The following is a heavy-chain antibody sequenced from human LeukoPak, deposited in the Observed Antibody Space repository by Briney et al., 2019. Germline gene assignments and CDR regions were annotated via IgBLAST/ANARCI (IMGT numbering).Heavy chain of an antibody. J-gene: IGHJ6*02. CDR1: GYTFLSYG. CDR3: ARGDTLIRGVNYGLDV. CDR2: ISSNNGNT. Sequence: ASVKVSCKASGYTFLSYGIGWVRQAPGQGLEWMGWISSNNGNTKYAQTLRGRVTMTTDTSTSTAYMDLRGLTSDDTAVYYCARGDTLIRGVNYGLDVWGQGTTVTVSS. D-gene: IGHD3-10*01. V-gene: IGHV1-18*01.